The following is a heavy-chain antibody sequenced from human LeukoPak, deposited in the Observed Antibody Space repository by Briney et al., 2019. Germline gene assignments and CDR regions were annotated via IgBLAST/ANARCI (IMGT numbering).Heavy chain of an antibody. D-gene: IGHD3-22*01. CDR1: GFTFSSYS. Sequence: GGSPRLSCAASGFTFSSYSMNWVRQAPGKGLEWVSYISSSSSTIYYADSVKGRFTISRDNAKNSLYLQMNSLRAEDTAVYYCARDDGSGYQEFYFDYWGQGTLVTVSS. CDR3: ARDDGSGYQEFYFDY. CDR2: ISSSSSTI. V-gene: IGHV3-48*01. J-gene: IGHJ4*02.